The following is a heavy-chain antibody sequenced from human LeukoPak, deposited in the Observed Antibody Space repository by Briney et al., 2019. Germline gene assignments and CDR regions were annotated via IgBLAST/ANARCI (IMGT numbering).Heavy chain of an antibody. J-gene: IGHJ4*02. Sequence: TGGSLRLSCAASGFTFSSYSMNWVRQAPGKGLEWVSFISSSSSYIYYADSVKGRFTISRDNAKNSLYLQMNSLRAEDTAVYYCARFGSGYYQFDYWGQGTLVTVSS. CDR2: ISSSSSYI. V-gene: IGHV3-21*01. D-gene: IGHD3-22*01. CDR3: ARFGSGYYQFDY. CDR1: GFTFSSYS.